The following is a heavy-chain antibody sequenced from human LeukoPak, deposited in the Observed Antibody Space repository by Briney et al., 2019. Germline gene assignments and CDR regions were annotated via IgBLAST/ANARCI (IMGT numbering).Heavy chain of an antibody. CDR2: ISSSSSYI. Sequence: GGSLRLSCAASGFTFSSYSMNWVRQAPGKGLEWVSSISSSSSYIYYADSVKGRFTISRDNAKNSLYLQMNSLRAEDTAVYYCARGRAFQYYDPPFDPWGQGTLVTVSS. CDR3: ARGRAFQYYDPPFDP. CDR1: GFTFSSYS. J-gene: IGHJ5*02. D-gene: IGHD3-22*01. V-gene: IGHV3-21*01.